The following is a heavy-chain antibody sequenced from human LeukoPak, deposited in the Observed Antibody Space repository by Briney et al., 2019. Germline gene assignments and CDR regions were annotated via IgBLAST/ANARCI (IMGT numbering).Heavy chain of an antibody. J-gene: IGHJ5*02. CDR2: IYYSGST. V-gene: IGHV4-59*08. D-gene: IGHD4-23*01. CDR3: ARGRAVTNWFDP. CDR1: GGXISSYY. Sequence: SETLSLTCTVSGGXISSYYWSWIRQPPGKGLEWIGYIYYSGSTNYNPSLKSRVTISVDTSKNQFSLKLSSVTAADTAVYYCARGRAVTNWFDPWGQGTLVTVSS.